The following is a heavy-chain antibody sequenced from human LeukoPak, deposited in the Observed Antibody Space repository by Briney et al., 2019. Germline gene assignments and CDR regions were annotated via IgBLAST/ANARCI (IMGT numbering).Heavy chain of an antibody. CDR1: GGSISSGSYY. V-gene: IGHV4-61*01. J-gene: IGHJ4*02. Sequence: PSQTVSLTCTVSGGSISSGSYYWSWIRQPPGKGLEWIGYIYYTGTTDYNPSLKSRVTISVDTSKNQFSLELGSVTAADTAVYYCATTSRDFWSGYDYWGQGTLVTVSS. CDR3: ATTSRDFWSGYDY. D-gene: IGHD3-3*01. CDR2: IYYTGTT.